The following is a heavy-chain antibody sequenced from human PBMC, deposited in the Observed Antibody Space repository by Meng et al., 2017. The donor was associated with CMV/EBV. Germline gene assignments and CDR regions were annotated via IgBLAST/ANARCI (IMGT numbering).Heavy chain of an antibody. J-gene: IGHJ4*02. CDR3: ARVWDSGWDY. V-gene: IGHV4-34*01. D-gene: IGHD3-22*01. Sequence: QVQLTQGGAGLLKPSETLSLTCAVYGGSFSGYYWSWIRQPPGKGLEWIGEINHSGSTNYNPSLKSRVTISVDTSKNQFSLKLSSVTAADTAVYYCARVWDSGWDYWGQGTLVTVSS. CDR2: INHSGST. CDR1: GGSFSGYY.